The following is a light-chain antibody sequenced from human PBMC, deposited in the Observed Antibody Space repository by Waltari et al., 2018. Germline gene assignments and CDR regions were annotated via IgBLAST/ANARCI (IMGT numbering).Light chain of an antibody. CDR2: DVS. V-gene: IGKV3-11*01. CDR1: QSVGTS. CDR3: HQRSNWPRT. Sequence: EIVLTQSPGPLSLSPGESATLSCRASQSVGTSVTWYQQKPGQAPRLLIYDVSNRATAIPDRFSGSGSGTDFTLTISSLEPEDFAVYYCHQRSNWPRTFGQGTKVELK. J-gene: IGKJ1*01.